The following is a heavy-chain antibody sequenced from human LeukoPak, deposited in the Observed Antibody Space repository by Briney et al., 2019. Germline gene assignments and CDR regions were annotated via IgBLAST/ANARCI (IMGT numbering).Heavy chain of an antibody. V-gene: IGHV4-4*09. J-gene: IGHJ4*02. Sequence: SETLSLTCTVSGGSISSYYWSWIRQPPGKGLEWIGYIYTSGSTNYNPSLKSRVTISVDTSKNQFSLKLSSVTAADTAVYYCARHGGSYPVYFDCWGQGTLVTVSS. CDR3: ARHGGSYPVYFDC. CDR2: IYTSGST. D-gene: IGHD1-26*01. CDR1: GGSISSYY.